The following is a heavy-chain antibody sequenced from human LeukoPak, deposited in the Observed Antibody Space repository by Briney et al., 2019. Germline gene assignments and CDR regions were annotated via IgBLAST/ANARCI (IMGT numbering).Heavy chain of an antibody. D-gene: IGHD5-24*01. Sequence: PSETLSLTCVVYGGSFSGYYWSWIRQPPGKGLEWIGEINHSGSTNYNPSLKSRVTISVDTSKNQFSLKLSSVTAADTAVYYCARRGDRGLGSHWGQGTLVTVSS. CDR2: INHSGST. V-gene: IGHV4-34*01. CDR3: ARRGDRGLGSH. CDR1: GGSFSGYY. J-gene: IGHJ4*02.